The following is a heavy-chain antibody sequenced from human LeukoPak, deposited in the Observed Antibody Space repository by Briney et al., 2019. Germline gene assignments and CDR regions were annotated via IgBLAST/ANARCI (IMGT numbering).Heavy chain of an antibody. D-gene: IGHD3-3*01. V-gene: IGHV3-30*04. CDR2: ISYDGSNK. J-gene: IGHJ4*02. CDR3: ARGPGRVTIFGVVIIPGPPKSIYFDY. Sequence: PGGSLRLSCAASGFTFSSYAMYWVRQAPGKGLEWVAVISYDGSNKYYADSVKGRFTISRDNSKNTLYLQMNSLRAEDTAVYYCARGPGRVTIFGVVIIPGPPKSIYFDYWGQGTLVTVSS. CDR1: GFTFSSYA.